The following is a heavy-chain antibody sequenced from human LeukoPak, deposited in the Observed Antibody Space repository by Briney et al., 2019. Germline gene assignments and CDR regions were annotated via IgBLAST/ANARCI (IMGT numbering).Heavy chain of an antibody. CDR2: IIPIFGTA. V-gene: IGHV1-69*06. CDR1: GYTFTSYG. CDR3: AHVYCSGGSCKGPYFDY. J-gene: IGHJ4*02. Sequence: SVKVSCKASGYTFTSYGISWVRQAPGQGLEWMGGIIPIFGTANYAQKFQGRVTITADKSTSTAYMELSSLRSEDTAVYYCAHVYCSGGSCKGPYFDYWGQGTLVTVSS. D-gene: IGHD2-15*01.